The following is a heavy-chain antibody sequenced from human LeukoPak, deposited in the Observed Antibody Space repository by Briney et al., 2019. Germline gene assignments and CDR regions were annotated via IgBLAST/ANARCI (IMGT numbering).Heavy chain of an antibody. CDR2: ISNSGGST. V-gene: IGHV3-23*01. J-gene: IGHJ4*02. CDR3: AKDPVQLWSPLFDY. Sequence: GGSLRLSCAASGFAFSSYAMNWVRQAPGKGLEWVSGISNSGGSTYYADSVKGRFTISRDNSKNTLYLQMNSLRAEDTAVYYCAKDPVQLWSPLFDYWGQGTLVTVSS. D-gene: IGHD5-18*01. CDR1: GFAFSSYA.